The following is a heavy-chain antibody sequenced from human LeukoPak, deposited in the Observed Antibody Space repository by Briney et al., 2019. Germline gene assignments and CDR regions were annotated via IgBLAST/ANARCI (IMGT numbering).Heavy chain of an antibody. CDR2: ISYDGSNK. J-gene: IGHJ3*02. D-gene: IGHD3-3*01. Sequence: GGSLRLSCAASGFTFSSYGMHWVRQAPGKGLEWVAVISYDGSNKYYADSVKDRFTISRDNSKNTLYLQMNSLRAEDTAVYYCAKARYDTILGVTIPAFDIWGQGTMVTVS. V-gene: IGHV3-30*18. CDR3: AKARYDTILGVTIPAFDI. CDR1: GFTFSSYG.